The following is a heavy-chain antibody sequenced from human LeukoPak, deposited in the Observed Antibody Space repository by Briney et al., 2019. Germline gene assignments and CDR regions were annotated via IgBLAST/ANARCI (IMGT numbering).Heavy chain of an antibody. D-gene: IGHD3-10*01. CDR2: IGSSGSYT. V-gene: IGHV3-21*01. CDR1: GFTFSRYA. Sequence: NPGGSRRLSCAASGFTFSRYAMKWVRQAPGKGLEWVSCIGSSGSYTYYADSVKGRFTISRDNAKDSLYLQMDSLRAEDGAVYYCAREDYSSGNPTIDTWGQGTLVTVSS. J-gene: IGHJ5*02. CDR3: AREDYSSGNPTIDT.